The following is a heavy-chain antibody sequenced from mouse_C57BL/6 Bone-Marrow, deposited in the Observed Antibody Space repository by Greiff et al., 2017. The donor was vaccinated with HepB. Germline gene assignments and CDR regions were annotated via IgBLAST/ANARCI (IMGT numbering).Heavy chain of an antibody. D-gene: IGHD2-1*01. V-gene: IGHV5-17*01. CDR2: ISSGSSTI. Sequence: EVMLVESGGGLVKPGGSLKLSCAASGFTFSDYGMHWVRQAPEKGLEWVAYISSGSSTIYYADTVKGRFTISRDNAKNTLFLQMTSLRSEDTAMYYCARPGNTKDYAMDYWGQGTSVTVSS. J-gene: IGHJ4*01. CDR3: ARPGNTKDYAMDY. CDR1: GFTFSDYG.